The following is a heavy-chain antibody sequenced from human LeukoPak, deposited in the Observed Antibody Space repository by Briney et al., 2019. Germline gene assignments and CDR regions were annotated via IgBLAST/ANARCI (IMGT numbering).Heavy chain of an antibody. D-gene: IGHD6-13*01. CDR2: ISGSGGST. V-gene: IGHV3-23*01. J-gene: IGHJ4*02. CDR1: GFTFSSYG. CDR3: AKTIAADYFDY. Sequence: GGSLRLSCAASGFTFSSYGMHWVRQAPGKGLEWVSAISGSGGSTYYADSVKGRFTISRDNSKNTLYLQMNSLRAEDTAVYYCAKTIAADYFDYWGQGTLVTVSS.